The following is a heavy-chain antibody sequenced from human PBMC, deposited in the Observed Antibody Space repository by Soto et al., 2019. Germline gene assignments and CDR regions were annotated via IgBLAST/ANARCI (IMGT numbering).Heavy chain of an antibody. CDR1: GFTFDDYA. V-gene: IGHV3-23*04. CDR2: ISDSGDST. Sequence: EVQLVESGGGLVQPGRSLRLTCAASGFTFDDYAMHWVRQAPGKGLEWVSAISDSGDSTYYADSVKGRFTISRDNSKNTLYLQMNSLRAEVTALYYCAKERVGANGDAFDIWGQGTIVTVSS. D-gene: IGHD1-26*01. J-gene: IGHJ3*02. CDR3: AKERVGANGDAFDI.